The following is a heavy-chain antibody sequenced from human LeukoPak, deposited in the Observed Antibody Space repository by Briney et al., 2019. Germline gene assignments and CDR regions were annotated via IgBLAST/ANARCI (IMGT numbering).Heavy chain of an antibody. V-gene: IGHV4-61*02. J-gene: IGHJ3*02. CDR3: ARSLTGYAPISFDI. Sequence: SQTLSLTCTVSGGSISSGSYNWSWIRQPAGKELEGIGRIYTSGSTNYNPSLKSRVTISVDTSKNQFSLKLSSVTAADTAVYYCARSLTGYAPISFDIWGQGTMVTVSS. CDR1: GGSISSGSYN. CDR2: IYTSGST. D-gene: IGHD3-9*01.